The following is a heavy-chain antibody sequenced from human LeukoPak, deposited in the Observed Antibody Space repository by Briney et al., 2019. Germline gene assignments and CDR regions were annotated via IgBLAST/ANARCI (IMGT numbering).Heavy chain of an antibody. V-gene: IGHV4-39*07. CDR3: ARVKRKYQLLKPLHETPSHYFDY. D-gene: IGHD2-2*01. Sequence: KSSETLSLTCTVSGGSISSSSYYWGWIRQPPGKGLEWIGSIYYSGSTYYNPSLKSRVTISVDTSKNQFSLKVSSVTAADTAVYYCARVKRKYQLLKPLHETPSHYFDYWGQGTLVTVSS. CDR1: GGSISSSSYY. CDR2: IYYSGST. J-gene: IGHJ4*02.